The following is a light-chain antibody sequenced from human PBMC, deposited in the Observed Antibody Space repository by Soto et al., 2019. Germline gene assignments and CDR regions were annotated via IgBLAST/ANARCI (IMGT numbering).Light chain of an antibody. J-gene: IGKJ4*01. CDR1: QSVSGN. Sequence: EIVMTQSPATLSVSPGERATLSCRASQSVSGNLVWYQQKPGQTPRLLIYDASSRATGIPARFSGSGSGTDFTLTISSLQSEDFAVYYCQQYNNWPLTFGGGTNVEIK. V-gene: IGKV3-15*01. CDR3: QQYNNWPLT. CDR2: DAS.